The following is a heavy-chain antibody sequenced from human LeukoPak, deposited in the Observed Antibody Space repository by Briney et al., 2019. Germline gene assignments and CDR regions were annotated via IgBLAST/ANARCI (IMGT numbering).Heavy chain of an antibody. Sequence: GGSLRLSCAASGFTFNTYEMNWVRQAPGKGLEWVSYISSSGSTIYYADSVKGRFTISRDNAKNSLYLQMNSLRAADTAVYYCARGRVTGDYVRDFDYWGQGTLATVSS. J-gene: IGHJ4*02. CDR1: GFTFNTYE. CDR2: ISSSGSTI. CDR3: ARGRVTGDYVRDFDY. D-gene: IGHD4-17*01. V-gene: IGHV3-48*03.